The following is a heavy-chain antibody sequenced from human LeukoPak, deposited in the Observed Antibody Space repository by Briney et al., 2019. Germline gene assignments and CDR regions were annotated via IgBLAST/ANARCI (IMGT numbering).Heavy chain of an antibody. V-gene: IGHV5-51*01. J-gene: IGHJ4*02. CDR2: IYPGDSDT. Sequence: GESLKISCKGSGYSFTSYWIGWVRQMPGKGLEWMGIIYPGDSDTRYSPSFQGQVTISADKSISTAYLQWSSLKASDTAMYYCARSLYYYDSSGYFGYWGQGTLVIVSS. D-gene: IGHD3-22*01. CDR1: GYSFTSYW. CDR3: ARSLYYYDSSGYFGY.